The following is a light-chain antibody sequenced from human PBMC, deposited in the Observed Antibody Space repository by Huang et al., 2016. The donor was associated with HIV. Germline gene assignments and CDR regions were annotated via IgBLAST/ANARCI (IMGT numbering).Light chain of an antibody. Sequence: EIVLTQSPGTLSLSPGERATLSCRASQSISSDYLAWYQQKLGQAPRLRIYGASSRASGVPDRFSASGSGTDFTLTISRLEPEDFAIYYCQQYGSTITFGQGTRLEIK. CDR3: QQYGSTIT. CDR2: GAS. J-gene: IGKJ5*01. V-gene: IGKV3-20*01. CDR1: QSISSDY.